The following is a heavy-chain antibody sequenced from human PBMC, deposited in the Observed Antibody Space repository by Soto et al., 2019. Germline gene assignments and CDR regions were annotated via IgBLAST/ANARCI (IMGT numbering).Heavy chain of an antibody. D-gene: IGHD3-16*01. CDR3: ARDLDVMITFGGPKY. CDR1: GFTFSSYS. V-gene: IGHV3-21*01. J-gene: IGHJ4*02. CDR2: ISSSSSYI. Sequence: GGSLRLSCAASGFTFSSYSMNWVRQAPGKGLEWVSSISSSSSYIYYADSVKGRFTISRDNAKNSLYLQMNSLRAEDTAVYYCARDLDVMITFGGPKYWGQGTLVTVSS.